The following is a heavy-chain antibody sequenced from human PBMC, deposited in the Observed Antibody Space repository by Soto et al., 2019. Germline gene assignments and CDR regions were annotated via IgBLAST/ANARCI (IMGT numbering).Heavy chain of an antibody. Sequence: SETLSLTCTVSGGSISSYYWSWIRQPPGKGLEWIGYIYYSGSTYYNPSLKSRVTISVDTSKNQFSLKLSSVTAADTAVYYCARAALLHYYDSSGPLDYWGQGTLVTVS. CDR3: ARAALLHYYDSSGPLDY. CDR2: IYYSGST. D-gene: IGHD3-22*01. J-gene: IGHJ4*02. V-gene: IGHV4-30-4*08. CDR1: GGSISSYY.